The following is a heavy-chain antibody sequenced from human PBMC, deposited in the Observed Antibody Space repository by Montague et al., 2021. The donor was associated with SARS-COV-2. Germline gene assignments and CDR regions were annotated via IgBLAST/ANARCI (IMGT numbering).Heavy chain of an antibody. Sequence: SVKVSCKASGYTFTSYGISWVRQAPGQGLEWMGWISAYNGNTNYAQKLQGRVTMTTDTSTSTAYMELRSLRSDDTAVYYCARDYDSSGYYLPLEGNYYYYGMDVWGQGTTVTVSS. CDR3: ARDYDSSGYYLPLEGNYYYYGMDV. J-gene: IGHJ6*02. CDR1: GYTFTSYG. V-gene: IGHV1-18*04. D-gene: IGHD3-22*01. CDR2: ISAYNGNT.